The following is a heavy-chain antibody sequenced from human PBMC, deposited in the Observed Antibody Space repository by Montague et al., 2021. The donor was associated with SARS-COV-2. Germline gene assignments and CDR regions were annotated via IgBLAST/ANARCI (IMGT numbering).Heavy chain of an antibody. V-gene: IGHV6-1*01. J-gene: IGHJ4*02. CDR1: GDSVSSNIAT. D-gene: IGHD4-11*01. CDR2: TYHRSKWYN. CDR3: ARIPVGSKYHFDF. Sequence: CAISGDSVSSNIATWNWIRQSPSRGLEWLGRTYHRSKWYNDYAESVKSRITIDPDTSKHQFSLHLNSVTPEDTAVYYCARIPVGSKYHFDFWGQGTLVTVSS.